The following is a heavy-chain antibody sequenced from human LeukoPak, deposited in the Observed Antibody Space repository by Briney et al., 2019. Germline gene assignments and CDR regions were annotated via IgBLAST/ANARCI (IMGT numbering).Heavy chain of an antibody. D-gene: IGHD5-12*01. J-gene: IGHJ6*03. Sequence: ASVKVSCKASGYTFSGFYIHWVRQAPGQGLEWMGWINPNSGVTNYAQKLQGRGTITRDTSIDTAYMQLSRLRSDDTAVYYCAKDRYGDYEAPFHYYMDAWGRGPTVTVSS. V-gene: IGHV1-2*02. CDR1: GYTFSGFY. CDR2: INPNSGVT. CDR3: AKDRYGDYEAPFHYYMDA.